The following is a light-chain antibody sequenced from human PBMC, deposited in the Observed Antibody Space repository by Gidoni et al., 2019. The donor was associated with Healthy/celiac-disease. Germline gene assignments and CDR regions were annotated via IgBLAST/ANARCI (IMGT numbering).Light chain of an antibody. J-gene: IGKJ5*01. Sequence: EIVLTQSPATLSWSPGERATLSCGASQSGSSSYLAWYQQKPGLAPRLLIYDASSRATGIPDRFSGSGSGTDFTLTISRLEPEDFAVYYCQQYGSSPPVTFGQGTRLEIK. V-gene: IGKV3D-20*01. CDR3: QQYGSSPPVT. CDR1: QSGSSSY. CDR2: DAS.